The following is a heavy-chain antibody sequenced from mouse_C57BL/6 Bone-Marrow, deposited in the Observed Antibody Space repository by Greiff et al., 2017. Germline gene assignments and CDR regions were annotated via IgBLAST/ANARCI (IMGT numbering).Heavy chain of an antibody. J-gene: IGHJ3*01. V-gene: IGHV14-4*01. Sequence: EVQLQQSGAELVRPGASVKLSCTASGFNIKDDYMHWVKQRPEQGLEWIGWIDPENGDTEYASKFQGKATITADTSSNTAYLQLSSLTSEDTAVYYCTPKLLRPFAYWGQGTLVTVSA. CDR2: IDPENGDT. D-gene: IGHD1-2*01. CDR1: GFNIKDDY. CDR3: TPKLLRPFAY.